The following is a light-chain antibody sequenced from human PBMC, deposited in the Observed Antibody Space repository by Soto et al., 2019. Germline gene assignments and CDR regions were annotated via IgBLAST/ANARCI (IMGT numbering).Light chain of an antibody. CDR2: GAS. J-gene: IGKJ1*01. V-gene: IGKV3-20*01. CDR3: QFYGSSPRT. CDR1: QSVSSSY. Sequence: EIVLTQSPGTLSLSPGDRATLSCRASQSVSSSYLAWYQQKPGQAPSLLIYGASNRATGIPDRFSGGGSGTDFTLTISRLEPEDFAVYYCQFYGSSPRTFGQGTKVEV.